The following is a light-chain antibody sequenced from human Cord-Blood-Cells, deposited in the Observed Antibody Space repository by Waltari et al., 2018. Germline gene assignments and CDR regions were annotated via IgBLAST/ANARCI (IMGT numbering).Light chain of an antibody. CDR2: WAS. CDR1: QSVLYSSNNKNY. V-gene: IGKV4-1*01. J-gene: IGKJ1*01. CDR3: QQYYSTPPT. Sequence: DIVMTQSPDSLAVSLGERATINCKSSQSVLYSSNNKNYLACYQQKPGQPPKLLIYWASTRDSGVPDRFSGRGSGTDFTLTISSLQAEDLAVYYCQQYYSTPPTFGQGTKVEIK.